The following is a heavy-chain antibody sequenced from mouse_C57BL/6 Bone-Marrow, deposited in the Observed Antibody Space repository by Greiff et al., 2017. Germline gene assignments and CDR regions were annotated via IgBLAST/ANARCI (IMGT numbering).Heavy chain of an antibody. D-gene: IGHD2-5*01. J-gene: IGHJ3*01. CDR1: GYTFTEYT. CDR2: FYPGSGSI. V-gene: IGHV1-62-2*01. Sequence: VQLQQSGAELVKPGASVKLSCKASGYTFTEYTIHWVKQRSGQGLEWIGWFYPGSGSIKYNEKFKDKATLTVNKSSSTAYMELSRLTSEDSAVYFCARHEGRYSNCAAWFAYWGQGTLVTVSA. CDR3: ARHEGRYSNCAAWFAY.